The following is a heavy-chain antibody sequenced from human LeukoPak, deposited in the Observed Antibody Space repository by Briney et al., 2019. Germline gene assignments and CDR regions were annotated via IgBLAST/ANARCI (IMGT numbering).Heavy chain of an antibody. CDR1: GFTFSSYG. J-gene: IGHJ2*01. CDR2: IRYDGSNK. CDR3: AKDIPGIAAAGTSWGYFDL. V-gene: IGHV3-30*02. D-gene: IGHD6-13*01. Sequence: GGSLRLSCAASGFTFSSYGMHWVRQAPGKGLEWVAFIRYDGSNKYYADSVKGRFTISRDNSKNTLYLQMNSLRAEDTAGYYGAKDIPGIAAAGTSWGYFDLWGRGTLVTVSS.